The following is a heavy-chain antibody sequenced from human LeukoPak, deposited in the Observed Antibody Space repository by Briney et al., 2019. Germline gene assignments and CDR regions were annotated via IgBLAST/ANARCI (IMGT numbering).Heavy chain of an antibody. CDR2: ISSSSSTI. J-gene: IGHJ6*03. D-gene: IGHD6-13*01. CDR1: GFTFSSYS. CDR3: GRVILTYSRGFYSYYMDV. Sequence: PGGSLRLSCAASGFTFSSYSMNWVRQAPGKGLEWVSDISSSSSTINYADSVKRRFTISRDNAKNSLYLQMNSLRAEDTAVYYCGRVILTYSRGFYSYYMDVWGKGATVIVSS. V-gene: IGHV3-48*01.